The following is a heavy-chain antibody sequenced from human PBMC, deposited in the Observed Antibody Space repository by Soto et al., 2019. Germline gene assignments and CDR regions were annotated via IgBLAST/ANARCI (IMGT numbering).Heavy chain of an antibody. Sequence: SETLSLTCAVYGGSFSGYYWSWIRQPPGKGLEWVGEINHSGSTNYNPSLKSRVTISVDTSKNQLSLKLSSVTAADTAVYYCARGAAAAGRVQYYFDYWGQGTLVTVSS. D-gene: IGHD6-13*01. CDR3: ARGAAAAGRVQYYFDY. J-gene: IGHJ4*02. CDR1: GGSFSGYY. V-gene: IGHV4-34*01. CDR2: INHSGST.